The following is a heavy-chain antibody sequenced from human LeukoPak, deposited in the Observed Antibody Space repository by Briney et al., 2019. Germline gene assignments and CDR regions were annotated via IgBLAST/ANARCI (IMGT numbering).Heavy chain of an antibody. Sequence: SETLSLTCAVYGGSFSGYYWSWIRQPPGKGLEWIGEINHSGSTNYNPSLKSRVTISVDTSKSKFSLKLNSMTAADTAVYYCARGAQTYYDKAPVDYWGQGTLVTVSS. V-gene: IGHV4-34*01. J-gene: IGHJ4*02. CDR2: INHSGST. D-gene: IGHD3-22*01. CDR1: GGSFSGYY. CDR3: ARGAQTYYDKAPVDY.